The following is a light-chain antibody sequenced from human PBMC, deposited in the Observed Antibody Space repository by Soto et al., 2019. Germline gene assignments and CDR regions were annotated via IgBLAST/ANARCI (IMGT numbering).Light chain of an antibody. V-gene: IGLV2-8*01. Sequence: QSALTQPPSASGSPGQSVTISCTGTSSDVGGYNYVSWYQQHPGKAPKLMIYEVSKRPSGVPDRFSGSKFGNTASLTVSGLQAEDEADYYCSSYAGSNNRVFGTGTKLTVL. CDR3: SSYAGSNNRV. CDR2: EVS. J-gene: IGLJ1*01. CDR1: SSDVGGYNY.